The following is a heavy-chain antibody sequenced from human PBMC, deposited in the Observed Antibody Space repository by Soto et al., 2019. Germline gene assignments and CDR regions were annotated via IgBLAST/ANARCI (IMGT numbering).Heavy chain of an antibody. CDR1: GFTFGDYA. D-gene: IGHD3-22*01. CDR3: TRDYYYSSGYYLGGVFAI. Sequence: GGSLRLSCTASGFTFGDYAMSWFRQAPGKGLEWVGFIRSKAYGGTTEYAASVKGRFTISRDDSKSIAYLQMNSLKTEDTAVYYCTRDYYYSSGYYLGGVFAIWGQGTMVTVSS. V-gene: IGHV3-49*03. J-gene: IGHJ3*02. CDR2: IRSKAYGGTT.